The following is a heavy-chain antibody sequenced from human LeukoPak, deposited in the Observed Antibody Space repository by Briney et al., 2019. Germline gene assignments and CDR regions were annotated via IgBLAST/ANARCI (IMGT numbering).Heavy chain of an antibody. J-gene: IGHJ5*02. CDR1: GGSISSYY. D-gene: IGHD2-15*01. CDR2: IYYSGST. V-gene: IGHV4-59*12. Sequence: PSETLSLTCTVSGGSISSYYWSWIRQPPGKGLEWIGYIYYSGSTYYNPSLKSRVTISVDTSKNQFSLKLSSVTAADTAVYYCARELRVYCSGGSCYPVNWFDPWGQGTLVTVSS. CDR3: ARELRVYCSGGSCYPVNWFDP.